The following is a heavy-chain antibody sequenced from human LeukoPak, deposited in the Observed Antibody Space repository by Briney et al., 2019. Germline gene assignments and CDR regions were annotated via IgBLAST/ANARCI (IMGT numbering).Heavy chain of an antibody. Sequence: PSETLSLTCTVSGGSISSSSYYWGWIRQPPGKGLEWIGCIYYSGRTYYNPSLKSRVTISVDTSKNQFSLKLSSVTAADTAVYYCARQRDIPRLVDYWGQGTLVTVSS. CDR2: IYYSGRT. CDR3: ARQRDIPRLVDY. CDR1: GGSISSSSYY. V-gene: IGHV4-39*01. J-gene: IGHJ4*02. D-gene: IGHD2-15*01.